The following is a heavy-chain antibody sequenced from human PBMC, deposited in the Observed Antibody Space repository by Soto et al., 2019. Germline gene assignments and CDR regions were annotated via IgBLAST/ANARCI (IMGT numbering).Heavy chain of an antibody. CDR3: AAEIYSGGDCCHFDY. Sequence: QVQVVQSGPEVRNPGTSVKVSCKTSGFTFTNSAVQWVRQARGQRLEWIGWIGVRNGDTNYLQNLQGRVTITRDTATGTAYMELSGLRSEDTAMYYCAAEIYSGGDCCHFDYWGQGTPVTVSS. J-gene: IGHJ4*02. D-gene: IGHD2-21*01. V-gene: IGHV1-58*01. CDR2: IGVRNGDT. CDR1: GFTFTNSA.